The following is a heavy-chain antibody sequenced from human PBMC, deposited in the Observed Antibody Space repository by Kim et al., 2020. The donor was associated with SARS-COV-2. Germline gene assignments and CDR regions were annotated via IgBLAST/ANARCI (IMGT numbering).Heavy chain of an antibody. CDR3: ARSGYSFVYW. V-gene: IGHV3-43*02. Sequence: GGSLRLSCVASGFTFDDSAMYWVRQAPGKRLEWVSLISGDGGTTYYGDSVKGRFTVSRDNSKNSLYLQMNSLRIEDTALYYCARSGYSFVYWWGQGTLVT. J-gene: IGHJ4*02. D-gene: IGHD5-18*01. CDR1: GFTFDDSA. CDR2: ISGDGGTT.